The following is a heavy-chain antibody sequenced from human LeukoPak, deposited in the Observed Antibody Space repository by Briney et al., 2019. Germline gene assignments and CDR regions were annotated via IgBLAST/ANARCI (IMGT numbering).Heavy chain of an antibody. V-gene: IGHV3-13*01. CDR3: VRGRSGELLDH. D-gene: IGHD1-26*01. Sequence: PGRSLRLSCAASGFTFSSYDMHWVRQATGTGVEWVSAIGTVGDTYYPGSVKGRFTISRENAKNSLYLQMNSLRAEDTAVYYCVRGRSGELLDHWGQGTLVTVSS. CDR1: GFTFSSYD. J-gene: IGHJ4*02. CDR2: IGTVGDT.